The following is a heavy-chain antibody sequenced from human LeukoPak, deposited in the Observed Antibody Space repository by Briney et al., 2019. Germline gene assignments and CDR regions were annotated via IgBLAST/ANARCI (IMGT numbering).Heavy chain of an antibody. CDR2: IYYSGST. Sequence: SETLSLTCTVSGGSISSYYWSWIRQPPGKGLEWTGYIYYSGSTNYNPSLKSRVTISVDTSKNQFSLKLSSVTAADTAVYYCARDYNWGSAFDIWGQGTMVTVSS. D-gene: IGHD7-27*01. CDR1: GGSISSYY. J-gene: IGHJ3*02. V-gene: IGHV4-59*01. CDR3: ARDYNWGSAFDI.